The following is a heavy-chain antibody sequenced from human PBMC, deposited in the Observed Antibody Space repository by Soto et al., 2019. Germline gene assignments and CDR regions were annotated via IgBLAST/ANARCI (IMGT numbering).Heavy chain of an antibody. J-gene: IGHJ4*02. CDR3: ARDIRGAN. Sequence: QVQLVESGGGLVKPGGSLRLSCTASGFTFTDHYMTWIRQAPGKGLEWVSSINSGGSNIYYADSVRGRFTISRDNAKNAVDLQMSSLRAEDTAIYYCARDIRGANWGQGTPVIVSS. CDR1: GFTFTDHY. D-gene: IGHD3-10*01. V-gene: IGHV3-11*01. CDR2: INSGGSNI.